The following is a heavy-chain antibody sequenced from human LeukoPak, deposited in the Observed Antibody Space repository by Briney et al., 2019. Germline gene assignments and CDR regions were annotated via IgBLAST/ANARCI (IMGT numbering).Heavy chain of an antibody. CDR2: ISSSSSTI. Sequence: GGSLRLSCAASGFTFSSYSMNWVRQAPGKGLEWVSYISSSSSTIYYADSVKGRFTISRDNAKNSLYLQMNSLRAEDTAVYYCARKPYYYYMDVWGKGTTVTISS. CDR1: GFTFSSYS. J-gene: IGHJ6*03. CDR3: ARKPYYYYMDV. V-gene: IGHV3-48*04.